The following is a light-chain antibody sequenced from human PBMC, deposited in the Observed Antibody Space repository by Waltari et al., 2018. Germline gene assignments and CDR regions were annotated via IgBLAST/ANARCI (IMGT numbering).Light chain of an antibody. CDR3: LLYDGSDQV. J-gene: IGLJ3*02. V-gene: IGLV7-43*01. CDR2: STT. Sequence: TVVTQEPSLTVSPGGAVTLTCASRSGAVTSGNYPNWIQQKPGQVPRSLIHSTTNRHSWTPARFSGSLLGGKAALTLSGVQPEDEAEYYCLLYDGSDQVFGGGTKLTVL. CDR1: SGAVTSGNY.